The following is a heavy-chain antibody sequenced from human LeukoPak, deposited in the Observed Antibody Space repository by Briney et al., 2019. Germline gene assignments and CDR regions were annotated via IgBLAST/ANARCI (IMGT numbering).Heavy chain of an antibody. CDR1: GFIFSRYW. CDR2: ISSDGSDP. J-gene: IGHJ3*02. CDR3: ARDPDSGSYYPSAFDI. V-gene: IGHV3-74*01. Sequence: GGSLRLSCAASGFIFSRYWMYWVRQVPGKGLVWVSRISSDGSDPSYADSVEGRFAISRDSARNTLYLQMNSLRDEDTAVYYCARDPDSGSYYPSAFDIWGQGTMVTVSS. D-gene: IGHD1-26*01.